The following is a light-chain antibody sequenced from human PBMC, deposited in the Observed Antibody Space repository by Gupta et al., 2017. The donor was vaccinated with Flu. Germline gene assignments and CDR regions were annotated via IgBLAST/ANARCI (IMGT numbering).Light chain of an antibody. V-gene: IGKV4-1*01. CDR1: RNILYSSNNKNY. Sequence: IVMTQSPASLAVSLGERATINCRASRNILYSSNNKNYLAWYQQKPGQPPKLLISWASTRESGVPDRFSGRGSGTDFTLTISSLQSEDVAVYYCQQYYGSSYSFGQGTKLEIK. CDR3: QQYYGSSYS. CDR2: WAS. J-gene: IGKJ2*03.